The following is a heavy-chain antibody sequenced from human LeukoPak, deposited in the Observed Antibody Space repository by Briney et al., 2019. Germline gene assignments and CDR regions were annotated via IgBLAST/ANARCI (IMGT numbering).Heavy chain of an antibody. CDR1: GFTVSSNY. CDR3: ARDRCSSTSCPNDY. V-gene: IGHV3-30*03. CDR2: ISYDGSNK. D-gene: IGHD2-2*01. J-gene: IGHJ4*02. Sequence: GGSLGLSCAASGFTVSSNYMSWVRQAPGKGLEWVAVISYDGSNKYYADSVKGRFTISRDNSKNTLYLQMNSLRAEDTAVYYCARDRCSSTSCPNDYWGQGTLVTVSS.